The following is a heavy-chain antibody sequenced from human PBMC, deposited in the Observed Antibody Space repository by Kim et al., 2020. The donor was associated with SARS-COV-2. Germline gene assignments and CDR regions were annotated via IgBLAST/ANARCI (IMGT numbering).Heavy chain of an antibody. J-gene: IGHJ4*02. Sequence: GGSLRLSCAASGFTVSSCGMQWVRQAPGKGLEWVAVMCYDGISKYYADSVKGRFTIARDNSKNTLYLEMNYLRADDTAVYYCARDRGLNTVTTPLGYWGQGTLVTVSS. V-gene: IGHV3-33*01. CDR1: GFTVSSCG. D-gene: IGHD4-17*01. CDR2: MCYDGISK. CDR3: ARDRGLNTVTTPLGY.